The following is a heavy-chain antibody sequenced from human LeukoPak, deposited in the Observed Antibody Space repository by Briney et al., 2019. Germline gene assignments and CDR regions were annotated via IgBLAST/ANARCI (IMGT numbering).Heavy chain of an antibody. V-gene: IGHV4-34*01. D-gene: IGHD3-22*01. CDR2: INHSRST. Sequence: IGEINHSRSTNYNPPLKSRVTISVDTSKNQFSLKLSSVTAADTAVYYCAGGRHSSGYHFDYWGQGTLVTVSS. J-gene: IGHJ4*02. CDR3: AGGRHSSGYHFDY.